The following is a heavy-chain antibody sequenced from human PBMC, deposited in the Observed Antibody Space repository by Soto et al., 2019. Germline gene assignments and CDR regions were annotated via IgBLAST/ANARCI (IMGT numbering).Heavy chain of an antibody. D-gene: IGHD2-15*01. CDR2: ISSSSSTI. Sequence: GGSLRLSCAASGFTFSSYSMNWVRQAPGKGLEWVSYISSSSSTIYYADSVKGRFTISRDNAKNSLYLQMNSLRAEDTAVYYCARGPYCSGGSCYHRGFDYWGQGTLVTVSS. V-gene: IGHV3-48*01. CDR1: GFTFSSYS. CDR3: ARGPYCSGGSCYHRGFDY. J-gene: IGHJ4*02.